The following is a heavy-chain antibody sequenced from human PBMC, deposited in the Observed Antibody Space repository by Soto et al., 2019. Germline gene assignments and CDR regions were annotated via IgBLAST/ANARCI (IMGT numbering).Heavy chain of an antibody. CDR1: GFTFSGYW. CDR3: ARAAV. Sequence: EVQLVESGGGLVQPGGSLRLSCAASGFTFSGYWMRWVRQAPGKGLEWVANIKQDGSEQFYVDSVKGRFTISRDNAKNSLYLQMNSLRAVDTAVYYCARAAVWGQGTTVTVSS. CDR2: IKQDGSEQ. J-gene: IGHJ6*02. V-gene: IGHV3-7*05.